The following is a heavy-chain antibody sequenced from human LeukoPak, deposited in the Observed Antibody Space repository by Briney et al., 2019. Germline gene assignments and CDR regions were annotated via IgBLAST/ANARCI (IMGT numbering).Heavy chain of an antibody. J-gene: IGHJ3*02. CDR2: IIPILGIA. V-gene: IGHV1-69*04. CDR3: ARDAPNNWNDDVGAFDI. CDR1: GYTFTSYY. D-gene: IGHD1-1*01. Sequence: SVKVSCKASGYTFTSYYMHWVRQAPGQGLEWMGRIIPILGIANYAQKFQGRVTITADKSTSTAYMELSSLRSEDTAVYYCARDAPNNWNDDVGAFDIWGQGTMVTVSS.